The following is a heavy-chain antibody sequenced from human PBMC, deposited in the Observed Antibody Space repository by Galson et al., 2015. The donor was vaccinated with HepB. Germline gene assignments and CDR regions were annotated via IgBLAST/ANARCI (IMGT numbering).Heavy chain of an antibody. CDR3: AREGSTWYFDY. Sequence: SLRLSCAASGFTLSTYWMHWVRHSPGKGLVWVSRINSDGSSTSYADSVKGRFTISRDNAKDTVSLQMNSLRAEDTAVYYCAREGSTWYFDYWGQGTLVTVSS. J-gene: IGHJ4*02. V-gene: IGHV3-74*01. D-gene: IGHD6-13*01. CDR2: INSDGSST. CDR1: GFTLSTYW.